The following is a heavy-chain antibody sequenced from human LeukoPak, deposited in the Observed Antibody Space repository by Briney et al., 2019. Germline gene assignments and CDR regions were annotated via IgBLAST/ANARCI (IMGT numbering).Heavy chain of an antibody. CDR1: GYSISSGYY. CDR3: ARLFGPSGFGVVLWFDP. J-gene: IGHJ5*02. D-gene: IGHD3-3*01. Sequence: SETLSLTCAVSGYSISSGYYWGWIRQPPGKGLEWIGSIYHSGSTYYNPSLKSRVTISVDTSKSQFSLKLSSVTAADTAVYYCARLFGPSGFGVVLWFDPWGQGTLVTVSS. V-gene: IGHV4-38-2*01. CDR2: IYHSGST.